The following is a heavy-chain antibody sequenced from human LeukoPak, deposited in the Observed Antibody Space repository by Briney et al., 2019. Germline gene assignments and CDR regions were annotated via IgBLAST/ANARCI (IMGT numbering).Heavy chain of an antibody. D-gene: IGHD6-6*01. CDR1: GFTFSSCW. V-gene: IGHV3-7*01. CDR3: ARFSQLASNDY. J-gene: IGHJ4*02. CDR2: IKEDGSEK. Sequence: PGGSLRLSCAASGFTFSSCWMSWVRQAPGKGLEWVANIKEDGSEKYYVDSVKGRFTISRDNAKNSLCLQMNSLRAEDTAVYYYARFSQLASNDYWGQGTLVTVSS.